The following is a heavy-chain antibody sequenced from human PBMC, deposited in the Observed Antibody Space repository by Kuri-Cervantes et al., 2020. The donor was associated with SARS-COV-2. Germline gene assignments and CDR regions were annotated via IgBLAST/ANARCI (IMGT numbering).Heavy chain of an antibody. D-gene: IGHD3-3*01. J-gene: IGHJ3*02. CDR1: GGSFSGYY. CDR3: ARQSVTIFGVVTTGDAFDI. V-gene: IGHV4-34*01. Sequence: SETLSLTCAVYGGSFSGYYWSWIRQPPGKGLEWIGSIYYSGSTYYNPSLKSRVTISVDTSKNQFSLKLSSVTAADTAVYYCARQSVTIFGVVTTGDAFDIWGQGTMVTVSS. CDR2: IYYSGST.